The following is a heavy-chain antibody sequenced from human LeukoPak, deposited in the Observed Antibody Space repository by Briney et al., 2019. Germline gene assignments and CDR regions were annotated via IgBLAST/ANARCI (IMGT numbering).Heavy chain of an antibody. V-gene: IGHV5-51*01. CDR2: IYPGDSDT. D-gene: IGHD3-9*01. CDR1: GYSFTSYW. Sequence: GESLKISCKGSGYSFTSYWIGWVRPMPGKGLEWMGIIYPGDSDTRYSPSFQGQVTISADKSISTAYLQWSSLKASDTAMYYCARTQGRYYDILTGYYIVPDAFDIWGQGTMVTVSS. CDR3: ARTQGRYYDILTGYYIVPDAFDI. J-gene: IGHJ3*02.